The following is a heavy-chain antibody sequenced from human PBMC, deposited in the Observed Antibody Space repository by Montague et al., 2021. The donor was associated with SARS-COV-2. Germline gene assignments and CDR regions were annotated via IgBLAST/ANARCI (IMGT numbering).Heavy chain of an antibody. D-gene: IGHD3-22*01. Sequence: SETLSLTCTVSGGSISSSSYYWGWIRQPPGKGLEWIGSIYYSGSTYYNPSLKSRVTISVDTSKNQFSLKLSSVTAADTAVYYCARFPTSYYYDSKAAPATPDAFDLWGQGTMVTASS. CDR3: ARFPTSYYYDSKAAPATPDAFDL. J-gene: IGHJ3*01. V-gene: IGHV4-39*01. CDR2: IYYSGST. CDR1: GGSISSSSYY.